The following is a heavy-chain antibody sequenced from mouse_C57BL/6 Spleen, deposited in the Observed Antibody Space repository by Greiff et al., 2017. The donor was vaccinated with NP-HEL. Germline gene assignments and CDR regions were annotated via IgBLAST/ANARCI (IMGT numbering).Heavy chain of an antibody. CDR1: GYTFTDYY. CDR2: INPYNGGT. J-gene: IGHJ2*01. CDR3: AREGGGYEGFDY. Sequence: EVQLQQSGPVLVKPGASVKMSCKASGYTFTDYYMNWVKQSHGKSLEWIGVINPYNGGTSYNQKFKGKATLTVDKSSSTAYMELNSLTSEDSAVYYCAREGGGYEGFDYWGQGTTLTVSS. V-gene: IGHV1-19*01. D-gene: IGHD2-2*01.